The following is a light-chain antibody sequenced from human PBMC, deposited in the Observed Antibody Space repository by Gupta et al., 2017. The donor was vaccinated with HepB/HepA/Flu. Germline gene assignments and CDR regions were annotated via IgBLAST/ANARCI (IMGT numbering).Light chain of an antibody. J-gene: IGKJ3*01. CDR3: QQSYSNPLFT. CDR2: GAS. Sequence: DIQMTQSPSSLSASVGDRVTITCRASQNIDYYLNWYKQKPGKAPKLLIYGASSWQSGVPSRFSGSGYGTDFALTISSRQPEDFASYYCQQSYSNPLFTFGHGTKVDFK. CDR1: QNIDYY. V-gene: IGKV1-39*01.